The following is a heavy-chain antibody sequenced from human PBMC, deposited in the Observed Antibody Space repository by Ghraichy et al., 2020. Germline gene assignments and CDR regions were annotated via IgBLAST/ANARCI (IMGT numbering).Heavy chain of an antibody. J-gene: IGHJ4*02. CDR2: ISSSSRYI. CDR1: GFNFNDYN. V-gene: IGHV3-21*01. D-gene: IGHD3-22*01. Sequence: GGSLRLSCAASGFNFNDYNMQWVRQAPGKGLEWVASISSSSRYIYYADSVKGRFTISRDNAKNSLYLQTHSLRAEDTALYYCAKGRDSRYYSASDSWGQGTLVTVSS. CDR3: AKGRDSRYYSASDS.